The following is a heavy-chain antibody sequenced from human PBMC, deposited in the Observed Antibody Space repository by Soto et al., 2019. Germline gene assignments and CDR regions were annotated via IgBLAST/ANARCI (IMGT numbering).Heavy chain of an antibody. J-gene: IGHJ4*02. CDR2: GNAGGDAT. Sequence: GGSLRLSCAASGFTFSSYAMTWVRQASGKGLEWVSTGNAGGDATYYADSLKGRFTISRDNSKNTLYLQMNSLRVEDTAVYYCAKDADMFPADLDYWGQGTLVTVSS. D-gene: IGHD3-10*02. CDR3: AKDADMFPADLDY. CDR1: GFTFSSYA. V-gene: IGHV3-23*01.